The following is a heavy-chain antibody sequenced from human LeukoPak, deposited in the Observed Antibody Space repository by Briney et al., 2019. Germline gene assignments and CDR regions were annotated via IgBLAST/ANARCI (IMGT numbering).Heavy chain of an antibody. CDR1: GYTFTAYY. V-gene: IGHV1-2*04. CDR3: AAGCSGDCYLDY. CDR2: IDPNSGGT. Sequence: GASVKVSCKASGYTFTAYYMHRVRQAPGQGLEWLGWIDPNSGGTNYAQNFQGWVTMTRDTSISTAYMQLSSLRSDDTAVYYCAAGCSGDCYLDYWGQGTLVTVSS. D-gene: IGHD2-21*02. J-gene: IGHJ4*02.